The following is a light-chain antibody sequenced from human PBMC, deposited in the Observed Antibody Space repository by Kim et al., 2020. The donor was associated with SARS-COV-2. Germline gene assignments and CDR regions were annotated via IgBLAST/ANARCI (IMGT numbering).Light chain of an antibody. CDR1: SGHSSYA. V-gene: IGLV4-69*01. CDR3: QTWGTV. CDR2: LNSDGSH. Sequence: QLVLTQSPSASASLGASVKLTCTLSSGHSSYAIAWHQQQPEKGPRYLMKLNSDGSHSKGDGIPDRFSGSSSGAERYLTISSLQSEDEADYYCQTWGTVFGGGTQLTVL. J-gene: IGLJ2*01.